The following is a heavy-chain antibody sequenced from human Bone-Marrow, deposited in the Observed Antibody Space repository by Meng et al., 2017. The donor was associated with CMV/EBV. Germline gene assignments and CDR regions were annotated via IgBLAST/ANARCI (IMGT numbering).Heavy chain of an antibody. CDR3: TRPPKVTDPRPS. CDR1: GFTFSGSA. D-gene: IGHD4-11*01. V-gene: IGHV3-73*01. J-gene: IGHJ5*02. Sequence: GESLKISCAASGFTFSGSAMHWVRQASGKGLEWVARIRIKANSYATAYAASLKGRFTISRDDSKNTAYLQMNSLKTEDTAVYYCTRPPKVTDPRPSWGQGTLVTVSS. CDR2: IRIKANSYAT.